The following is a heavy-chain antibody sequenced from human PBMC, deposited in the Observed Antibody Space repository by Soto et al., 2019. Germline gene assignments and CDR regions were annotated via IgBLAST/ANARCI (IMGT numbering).Heavy chain of an antibody. V-gene: IGHV3-23*01. CDR1: GFTFSMYW. D-gene: IGHD3-22*01. J-gene: IGHJ4*02. CDR3: AKVGEDDSTCYYSHPDH. CDR2: IGASGSST. Sequence: PGGSLRLSCVVSGFTFSMYWMHWVRQVPGQGLEWVSVIGASGSSTFHADSVKGRFTISRDNSKNTLFLRMNSLRAEDTAVYYCAKVGEDDSTCYYSHPDHWGQVTLVTVAS.